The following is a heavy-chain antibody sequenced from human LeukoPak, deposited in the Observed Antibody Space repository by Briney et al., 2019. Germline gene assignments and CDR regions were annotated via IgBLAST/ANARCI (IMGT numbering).Heavy chain of an antibody. D-gene: IGHD3-22*01. V-gene: IGHV4-59*01. CDR2: IYYSGST. CDR1: GGSISSYY. CDR3: ARDSLRRYDSSGLDY. J-gene: IGHJ4*02. Sequence: SETLSLTCTVSGGSISSYYWSWIRQPPGKGLEWIGYIYYSGSTNYNPSLKSRVTISVDTSKNQFSLKLSSVTAADTAVYYCARDSLRRYDSSGLDYWGQGTLVTVSS.